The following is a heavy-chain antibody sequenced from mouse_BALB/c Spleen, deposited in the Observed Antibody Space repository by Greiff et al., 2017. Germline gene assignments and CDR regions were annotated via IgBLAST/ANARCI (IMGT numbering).Heavy chain of an antibody. CDR1: GFAFSSYD. D-gene: IGHD2-3*01. V-gene: IGHV5-12-1*01. CDR3: TRDRDGYYDY. Sequence: EVHLVESGGGLVKPGGSLKLSCAASGFAFSSYDMSWVRQTPEKRLEWVAYISSGGGSTYYPDTVKGRFTISRDNAKNTLYLQMSSLKSEDTAMYYCTRDRDGYYDYWGQGTTLTVSS. CDR2: ISSGGGST. J-gene: IGHJ2*01.